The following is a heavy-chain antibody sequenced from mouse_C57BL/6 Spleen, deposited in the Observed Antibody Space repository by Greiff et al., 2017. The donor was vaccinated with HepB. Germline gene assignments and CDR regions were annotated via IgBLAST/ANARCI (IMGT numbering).Heavy chain of an antibody. CDR1: GFTFSSYA. CDR2: ISDGGSYT. V-gene: IGHV5-4*01. Sequence: VQLQQSGGGLVRPGGSLKLSCAASGFTFSSYAMSWVRQTPEKRLEWVATISDGGSYTYYPDNVKGRFTISRDNAKNNLYLQMSHLKSEDTAMYYCARGVTTVVATGYFDYWGQGTTLTVSS. CDR3: ARGVTTVVATGYFDY. J-gene: IGHJ2*01. D-gene: IGHD1-1*01.